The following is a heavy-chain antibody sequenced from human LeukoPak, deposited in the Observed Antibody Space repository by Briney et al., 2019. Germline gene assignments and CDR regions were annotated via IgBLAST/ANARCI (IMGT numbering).Heavy chain of an antibody. CDR3: ARDLDQLEY. Sequence: GGSLRLSCAASGFTFSSYGMSWVRQAPGKGLEWVSAISDSGGRTFYADSVKGRFTISRDNSKNTLYLQMNSLRAEDTAVYYCARDLDQLEYWGQGTLVTVSS. CDR2: ISDSGGRT. D-gene: IGHD2-2*01. J-gene: IGHJ4*02. V-gene: IGHV3-23*01. CDR1: GFTFSSYG.